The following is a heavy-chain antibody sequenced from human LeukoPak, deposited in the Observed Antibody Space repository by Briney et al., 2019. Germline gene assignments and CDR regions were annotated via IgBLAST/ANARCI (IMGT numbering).Heavy chain of an antibody. V-gene: IGHV3-21*01. J-gene: IGHJ5*02. Sequence: GGSLRLSCAASGFTFSSYSMNWVRRAPGKGLEWVSSISSSSYIYYADSVKGRFTISRDNAKNSLYLQMNSLRAEDTAVYYCARGGSSSSGWFDPWGQGTLVTVSS. CDR2: ISSSSYI. CDR3: ARGGSSSSGWFDP. D-gene: IGHD6-6*01. CDR1: GFTFSSYS.